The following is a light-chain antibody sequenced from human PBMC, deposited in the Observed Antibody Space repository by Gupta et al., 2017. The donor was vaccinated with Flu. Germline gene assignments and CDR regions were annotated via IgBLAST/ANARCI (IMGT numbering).Light chain of an antibody. J-gene: IGLJ3*02. Sequence: QSALTQPASVSGPPGQSITISCTVTSSDVGAYNRVSWYQQYPGKTLKLMVYEVSSRTAGVASRFSGSKSGNIASLTISGLEEEDDADYYCSSFTTTNTWVFGGGTKLTVL. V-gene: IGLV2-14*01. CDR3: SSFTTTNTWV. CDR1: SSDVGAYNR. CDR2: EVS.